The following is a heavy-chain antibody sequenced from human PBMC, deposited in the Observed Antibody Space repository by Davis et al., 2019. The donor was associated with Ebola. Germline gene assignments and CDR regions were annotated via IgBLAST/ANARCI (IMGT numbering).Heavy chain of an antibody. CDR2: IKQDGSEK. D-gene: IGHD2-15*01. CDR1: GFTFSSYW. J-gene: IGHJ4*02. Sequence: GSLSLSCAASGFTFSSYWMSWVRQAPGQGLEWVANIKQDGSEKYYGDSVKGRFTISSDNSNNLLYLQMNSLRAEDTAVYYCAIPDCSGANCYSVYIKNWGQGTLVTVSS. CDR3: AIPDCSGANCYSVYIKN. V-gene: IGHV3-7*01.